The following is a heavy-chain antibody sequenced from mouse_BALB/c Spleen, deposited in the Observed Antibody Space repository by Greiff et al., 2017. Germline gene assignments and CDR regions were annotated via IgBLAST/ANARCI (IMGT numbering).Heavy chain of an antibody. J-gene: IGHJ4*01. V-gene: IGHV14-1*02. CDR2: IDPENGNT. CDR1: GFNIKDYY. D-gene: IGHD1-1*01. CDR3: ARHYGSSYYAMDY. Sequence: EVQLVESGAELVRPGALVKLSCKASGFNIKDYYMHWVKQRPEQGLEWIGWIDPENGNTIYDPKFQGKASITADTSSNTAYLQLSSLTSEDTAVYYCARHYGSSYYAMDYWGQGTSVTVSS.